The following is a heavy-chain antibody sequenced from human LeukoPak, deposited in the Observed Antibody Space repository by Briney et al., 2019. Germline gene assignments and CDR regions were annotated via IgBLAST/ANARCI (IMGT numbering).Heavy chain of an antibody. Sequence: ASVKVSCKASGYTFTSYGISWVRQAPGQGLEWMGWISAYNGNTNYAQKLQGRVTMTTDTSTSTAYMELRSLRSDDTAVYYCARTSSTLWLRTPGGDYWGQGTLVTVSS. V-gene: IGHV1-18*01. CDR1: GYTFTSYG. J-gene: IGHJ4*02. CDR2: ISAYNGNT. D-gene: IGHD5-12*01. CDR3: ARTSSTLWLRTPGGDY.